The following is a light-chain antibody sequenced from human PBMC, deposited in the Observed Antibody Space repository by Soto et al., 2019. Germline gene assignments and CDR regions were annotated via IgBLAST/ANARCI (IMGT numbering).Light chain of an antibody. CDR1: QSISYW. CDR3: QQYNTYPWT. CDR2: KAS. Sequence: DIQMTQSPSTLSASVGDRVTITCRASQSISYWLAWYQQKPGKAPNLLIYKASRLEGGVPSRFSGSGSGTEFTLTISGLQPDDFAPYYCQQYNTYPWTFGQGTKVEIK. J-gene: IGKJ1*01. V-gene: IGKV1-5*03.